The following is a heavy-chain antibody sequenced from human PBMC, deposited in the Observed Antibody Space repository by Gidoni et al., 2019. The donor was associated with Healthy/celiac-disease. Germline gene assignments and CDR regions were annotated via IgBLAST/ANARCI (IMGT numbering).Heavy chain of an antibody. CDR1: GYSFTSYW. V-gene: IGHV5-51*01. J-gene: IGHJ5*02. CDR3: ARMLFRGYCSGGSCYETLAGGGNWFDP. CDR2: IYPGDSDT. Sequence: EVQLVQSGAEVKKPGESLKISCKGSGYSFTSYWIGWVRQMTAKGLEWMGIIYPGDSDTRYRPSFQGQVTISADKSISTAYLQWSSLKASDTAMYYCARMLFRGYCSGGSCYETLAGGGNWFDPWGQGTLVTVSS. D-gene: IGHD2-15*01.